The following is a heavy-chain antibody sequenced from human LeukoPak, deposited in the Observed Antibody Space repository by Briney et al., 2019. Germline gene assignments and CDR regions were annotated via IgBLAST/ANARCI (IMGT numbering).Heavy chain of an antibody. J-gene: IGHJ4*02. CDR2: IYYSGST. CDR1: GGSISGSSYY. CDR3: ARGLEYSSSSPFDY. V-gene: IGHV4-39*01. D-gene: IGHD6-6*01. Sequence: PSETLSLTCTVSGGSISGSSYYWGWIRQPPGKGLEWIGSIYYSGSTYYNPSLKSRVTISVDTSKNQFSLKLSSVTAADTAVYYCARGLEYSSSSPFDYWGQGTLVTVSS.